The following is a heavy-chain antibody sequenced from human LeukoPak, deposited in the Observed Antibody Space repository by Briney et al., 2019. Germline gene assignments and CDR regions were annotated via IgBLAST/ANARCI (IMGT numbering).Heavy chain of an antibody. D-gene: IGHD3-22*01. J-gene: IGHJ4*02. CDR2: INPSGGST. V-gene: IGHV1-46*01. Sequence: GASVKVSCKASGYTFTSYYMHWVRQAPGQGLEWMGIINPSGGSTSYAQKFQGRVTITADESTSTAYMELSSLRSEDTAVYYCASPGGYYYDSSGYGNYWGQGTLVTVSS. CDR3: ASPGGYYYDSSGYGNY. CDR1: GYTFTSYY.